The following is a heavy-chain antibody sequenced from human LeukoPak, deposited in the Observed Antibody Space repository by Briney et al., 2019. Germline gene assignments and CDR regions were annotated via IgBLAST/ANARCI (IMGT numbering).Heavy chain of an antibody. CDR1: GFPFSSYA. J-gene: IGHJ4*02. V-gene: IGHV3-23*01. CDR3: AKGSKGTYDY. CDR2: ITAGGGST. Sequence: GGSLRLSCAASGFPFSSYAMSWVRQAPGKGLEWVSTITAGGGSTNYADPVKGRFIISRDNSKNTLYLQMNSLRAEDTAIYYCAKGSKGTYDYWGQGTLVTVSS.